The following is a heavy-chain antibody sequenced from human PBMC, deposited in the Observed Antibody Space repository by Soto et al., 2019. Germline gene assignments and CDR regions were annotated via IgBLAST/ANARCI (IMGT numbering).Heavy chain of an antibody. D-gene: IGHD3-10*01. V-gene: IGHV1-18*01. CDR3: ARVSGSGTQSAFFFDY. CDR1: GYSFTTSG. Sequence: QVQLVQSGAEVRKPGASVKVSCKASGYSFTTSGISWVRQAPGQGLEWMGWISAYNVNTNYAQKLQGRVTMTTDTSTSTAYMELRSLRSDDTAVYYCARVSGSGTQSAFFFDYWGQGTLVTVSS. J-gene: IGHJ4*02. CDR2: ISAYNVNT.